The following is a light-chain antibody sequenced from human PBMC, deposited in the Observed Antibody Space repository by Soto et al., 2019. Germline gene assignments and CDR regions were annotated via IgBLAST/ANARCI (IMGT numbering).Light chain of an antibody. CDR1: QSVLYSSNNKNY. CDR3: QKYYSPPYN. CDR2: WAS. Sequence: DIVMSQSPDSLAVSLGERATINCKSSQSVLYSSNNKNYLAWYQQKPGQPPKLLIYWASTRESGVPDRFSGSGSGTDFTLTISSLQAEDVAVYYCQKYYSPPYNFGQGNKMEIK. V-gene: IGKV4-1*01. J-gene: IGKJ2*01.